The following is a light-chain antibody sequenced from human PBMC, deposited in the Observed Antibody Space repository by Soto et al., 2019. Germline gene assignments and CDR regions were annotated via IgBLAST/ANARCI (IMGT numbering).Light chain of an antibody. Sequence: DIQMTQSPSTLSAYVGDRVTITCRARQTISIWLAWYQQKPGKAPKLLIYDASILKIGVPSRFSGSGSGTEFALTSSSLQPNDSSTYDCQQYNSYRTFGQGTKVEIK. V-gene: IGKV1-5*01. J-gene: IGKJ1*01. CDR3: QQYNSYRT. CDR1: QTISIW. CDR2: DAS.